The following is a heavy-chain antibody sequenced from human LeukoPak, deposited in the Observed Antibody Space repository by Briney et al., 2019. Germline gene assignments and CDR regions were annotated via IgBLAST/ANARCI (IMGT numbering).Heavy chain of an antibody. D-gene: IGHD6-13*01. Sequence: PGGSLRLSCAASGFTFSSYGMHRVRQAPGKGLEWVEVISYDGSKKYYADSVKGRFTISRDNSRNTLYLQMNSLRAENTAVYYWAKRGLTGYSSSWLGYWGQGNLITVSS. V-gene: IGHV3-30*18. CDR3: AKRGLTGYSSSWLGY. CDR1: GFTFSSYG. J-gene: IGHJ4*02. CDR2: ISYDGSKK.